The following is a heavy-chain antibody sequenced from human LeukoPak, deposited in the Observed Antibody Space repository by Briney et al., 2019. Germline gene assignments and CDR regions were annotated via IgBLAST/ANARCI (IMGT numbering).Heavy chain of an antibody. CDR3: AKNSNANIHAFDI. D-gene: IGHD4-11*01. Sequence: PSETLSLTCTVSGGSINSYYWSWIRQPPGKGLEWIGYIYYSGSTNYNPSLKSRVTISVDTSKNQFSLKLSSVTAADTAVYYCAKNSNANIHAFDIWGQGTMVTVSS. CDR1: GGSINSYY. J-gene: IGHJ3*02. V-gene: IGHV4-59*12. CDR2: IYYSGST.